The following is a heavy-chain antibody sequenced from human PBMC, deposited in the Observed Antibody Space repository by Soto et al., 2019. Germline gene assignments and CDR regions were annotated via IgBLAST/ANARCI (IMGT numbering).Heavy chain of an antibody. J-gene: IGHJ4*02. CDR3: AREKGGTNPSFDY. Sequence: ASVKVSCKASGYAFSIYYLHWVRQAPGQGLESMGIINPSGKSTTYAQKFQGRVTMTSNTSTNTVYMVLSSLRSDDTAVYYCAREKGGTNPSFDYWGQGTLVTVSS. CDR1: GYAFSIYY. D-gene: IGHD1-1*01. CDR2: INPSGKST. V-gene: IGHV1-46*01.